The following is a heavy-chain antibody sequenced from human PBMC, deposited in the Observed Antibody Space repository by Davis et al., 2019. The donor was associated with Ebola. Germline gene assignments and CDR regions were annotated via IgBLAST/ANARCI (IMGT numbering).Heavy chain of an antibody. D-gene: IGHD3-22*01. Sequence: GGSLRLSCAASGFTFSSYSMNWVRQAPGKGLEWVSYISSGSDSIYYADSVKGRFTISRDNAKNTLYLQMNSLRAEDTAVYYCARGGYYDSGGFKSRRKYYYGMDVWGQGTTVTVSS. CDR2: ISSGSDSI. CDR1: GFTFSSYS. V-gene: IGHV3-48*04. J-gene: IGHJ6*02. CDR3: ARGGYYDSGGFKSRRKYYYGMDV.